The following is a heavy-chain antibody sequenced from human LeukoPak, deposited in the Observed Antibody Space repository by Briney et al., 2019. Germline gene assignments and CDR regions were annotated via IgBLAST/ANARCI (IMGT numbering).Heavy chain of an antibody. J-gene: IGHJ4*02. Sequence: SETLSLTCTVSGGSISSYYWSWIRQPAGKGLEWIGRVYTSGSTNYNPSLKSRVTISVDTSKNLFSLKLNSVTAADTAVYYGARTWTFTTPLGRVAGTSSRRGRYFDYWGQGTLVTVSS. CDR3: ARTWTFTTPLGRVAGTSSRRGRYFDY. V-gene: IGHV4-4*07. CDR1: GGSISSYY. D-gene: IGHD6-19*01. CDR2: VYTSGST.